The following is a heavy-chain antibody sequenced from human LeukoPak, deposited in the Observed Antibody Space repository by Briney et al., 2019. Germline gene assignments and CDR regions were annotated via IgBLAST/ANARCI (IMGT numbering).Heavy chain of an antibody. Sequence: GGSLRLSCGASGFAFSSYWMNWVRQAPGKGLVWVSGINSDGSIINYADSVKGRFTISRDNAKNTLHLQMNSLRAEDTAVYYCARDRPCINGVCYTDFDYWGQGTLFTVSS. CDR3: ARDRPCINGVCYTDFDY. CDR1: GFAFSSYW. V-gene: IGHV3-74*01. J-gene: IGHJ4*02. CDR2: INSDGSII. D-gene: IGHD2-8*01.